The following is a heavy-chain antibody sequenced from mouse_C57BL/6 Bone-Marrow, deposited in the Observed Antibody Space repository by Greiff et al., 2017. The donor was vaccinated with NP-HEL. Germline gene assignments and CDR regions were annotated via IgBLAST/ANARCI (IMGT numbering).Heavy chain of an antibody. V-gene: IGHV7-3*01. CDR3: ARYCYGSSYYFDY. D-gene: IGHD1-1*01. Sequence: EVQVVESGGGLVQPGGSLSLSCAASGFTFTDYYMSWVRQPPGKALEWLGFIRNKANGYTTEYSASVKGRFTISRDNSQSILYLQMNALRAEDSATYYCARYCYGSSYYFDYWGQGTTLTVSS. CDR1: GFTFTDYY. J-gene: IGHJ2*01. CDR2: IRNKANGYTT.